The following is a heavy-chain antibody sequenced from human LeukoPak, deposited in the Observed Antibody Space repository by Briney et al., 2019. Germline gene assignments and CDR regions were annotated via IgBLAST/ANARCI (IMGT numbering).Heavy chain of an antibody. CDR2: INPNSGGT. CDR3: ARVAYYYDSSGYYYV. V-gene: IGHV1-2*06. Sequence: ASVKVSCKASGYTFTGYYMHWVRQAPGQGLEWMGRINPNSGGTSYAQKFQGRVTMTRDTSISTAYMELSRLRSDDTAVYYCARVAYYYDSSGYYYVWGQGTLVTVSS. D-gene: IGHD3-22*01. J-gene: IGHJ4*02. CDR1: GYTFTGYY.